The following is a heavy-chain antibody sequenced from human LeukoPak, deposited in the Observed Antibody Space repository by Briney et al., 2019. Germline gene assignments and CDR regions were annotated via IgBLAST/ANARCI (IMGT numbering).Heavy chain of an antibody. J-gene: IGHJ4*02. CDR1: GFTFTNYA. Sequence: GGSLRLSCVASGFTFTNYATTWVRQAPGKGLEWVSSIFNTGSTYYADSVKGRVTISRDNSRNMVYLQMNSLRAEDTAVYYCAKDRTYHSDFSAYYFSPPLQQYWGQGTLVTVSS. D-gene: IGHD3-22*01. CDR2: IFNTGST. V-gene: IGHV3-23*01. CDR3: AKDRTYHSDFSAYYFSPPLQQY.